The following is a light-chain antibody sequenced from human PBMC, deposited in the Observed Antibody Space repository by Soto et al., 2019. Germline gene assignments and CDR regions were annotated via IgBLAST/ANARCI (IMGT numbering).Light chain of an antibody. Sequence: DIQMTQSPSTLSASVGDRVTITCRASQSISSWLAWYQQKPGKAPKLLIYKASSLGSGVPSRFSGSGYGTEFTLTISSLQAEDFAIYYCQQYNSHSSYTFGQGTKLEIK. CDR1: QSISSW. CDR2: KAS. J-gene: IGKJ2*01. V-gene: IGKV1-5*03. CDR3: QQYNSHSSYT.